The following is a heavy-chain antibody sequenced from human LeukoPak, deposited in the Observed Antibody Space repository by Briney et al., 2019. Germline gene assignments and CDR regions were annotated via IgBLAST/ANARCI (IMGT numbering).Heavy chain of an antibody. Sequence: SETLSLTCAVYGGSFSAYYWSWIRQTPGKGLEWIGEINRSGNTKYNPSLKSRVAMSVDTSKNQFSLYLRSVTAADTAVYYCARGSTVTTIVAYWGQGTRVTVSS. CDR1: GGSFSAYY. CDR3: ARGSTVTTIVAY. CDR2: INRSGNT. V-gene: IGHV4-34*01. D-gene: IGHD3-22*01. J-gene: IGHJ4*02.